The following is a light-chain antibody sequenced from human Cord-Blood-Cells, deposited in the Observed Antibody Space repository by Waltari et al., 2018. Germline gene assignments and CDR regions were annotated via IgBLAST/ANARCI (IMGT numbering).Light chain of an antibody. Sequence: IQLTQPPSSLSASVGDRVTITCRASQAISSYLAWYQQKPGKAPKLLIYAAPTLQSGVPSRFSGSGSGTDFTLTISSLQPEDFATYYCQQLNSYLTFGGGTKVEIK. CDR2: AAP. V-gene: IGKV1-9*01. CDR3: QQLNSYLT. J-gene: IGKJ4*01. CDR1: QAISSY.